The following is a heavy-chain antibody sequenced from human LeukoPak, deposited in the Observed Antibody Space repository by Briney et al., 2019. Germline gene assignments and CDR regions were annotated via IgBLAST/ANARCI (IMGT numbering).Heavy chain of an antibody. J-gene: IGHJ4*02. Sequence: ASVKVSCKASGYTFTGYCMHWVRQAPGQGLEWMGWINPKSGGTNYAQKFQGRVTMTRDTSISATYMELSRLRSDDTAVYYCSRDLGISGWYAPPLGYFDYWGQGTLVTVSS. CDR3: SRDLGISGWYAPPLGYFDY. D-gene: IGHD6-19*01. CDR1: GYTFTGYC. CDR2: INPKSGGT. V-gene: IGHV1-2*02.